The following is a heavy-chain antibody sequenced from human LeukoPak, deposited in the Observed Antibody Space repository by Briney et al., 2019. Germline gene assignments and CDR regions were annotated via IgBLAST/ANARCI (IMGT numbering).Heavy chain of an antibody. Sequence: PGGSLRLSSAASGFSFSSYWMTWVRQAPGKGLEWVANIKQDGSEKYYVDSVKGRFTISRDNAKNSLYLQMNSLRAEDTAVYYCAREPHDFWSGNYMDVWGQGTTVTVSS. J-gene: IGHJ6*03. CDR1: GFSFSSYW. CDR3: AREPHDFWSGNYMDV. CDR2: IKQDGSEK. D-gene: IGHD3-3*01. V-gene: IGHV3-7*01.